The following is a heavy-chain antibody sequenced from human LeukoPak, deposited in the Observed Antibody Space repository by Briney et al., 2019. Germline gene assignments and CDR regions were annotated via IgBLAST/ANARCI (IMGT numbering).Heavy chain of an antibody. Sequence: GASVKVSCKASGGTFSSYAISWVRQAPGQGLEWMGGIIPIFGTANYAQKFQGRVTITADKSTSTAYMELSSLRSEDTAVYYCAREFQEWAEYKNAFDIWGQGTMVTVSS. CDR2: IIPIFGTA. CDR3: AREFQEWAEYKNAFDI. V-gene: IGHV1-69*06. D-gene: IGHD1-1*01. CDR1: GGTFSSYA. J-gene: IGHJ3*02.